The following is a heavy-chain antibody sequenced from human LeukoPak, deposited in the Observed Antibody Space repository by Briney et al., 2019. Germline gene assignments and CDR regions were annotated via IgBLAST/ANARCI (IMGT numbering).Heavy chain of an antibody. D-gene: IGHD5-24*01. CDR3: ARAPTVEMATRFDY. J-gene: IGHJ4*02. V-gene: IGHV4-39*07. Sequence: PSQTLSLTCTVSGGSISSSSHYWGWIRQPPGKGLEWIGSIYYSGSTYYNPSLKSRVTISVDTSKNQFSLKLSSVTAADTAVYYCARAPTVEMATRFDYWGQGTLVTVSS. CDR2: IYYSGST. CDR1: GGSISSSSHY.